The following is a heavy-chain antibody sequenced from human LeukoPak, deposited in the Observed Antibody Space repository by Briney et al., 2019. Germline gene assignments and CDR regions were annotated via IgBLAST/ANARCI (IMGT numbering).Heavy chain of an antibody. D-gene: IGHD3-10*02. CDR2: ISYDGNDK. Sequence: GGSLRLSCAASGFTFSSYAMHWVRQAPGKGLEWVAVISYDGNDKYYADSVKGRFTISRDNAKNSLYLQMNSLRAEDTAVYYCAELGITMIGGVWGKGTTVTISS. CDR1: GFTFSSYA. CDR3: AELGITMIGGV. V-gene: IGHV3-30*04. J-gene: IGHJ6*04.